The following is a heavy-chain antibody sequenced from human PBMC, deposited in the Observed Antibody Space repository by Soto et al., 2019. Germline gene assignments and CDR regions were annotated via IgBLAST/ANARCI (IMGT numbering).Heavy chain of an antibody. J-gene: IGHJ2*01. CDR2: IYYSGST. CDR3: ARAGGYYDSSGYLGPWCFDL. V-gene: IGHV4-59*01. D-gene: IGHD3-22*01. Sequence: PSETLSLTCTVSGGSISSYYWSWIRQPPGKVLEWIGYIYYSGSTNYNPSLKSRVTISVDTSKNQFSLKLSSVTAADTAVYYCARAGGYYDSSGYLGPWCFDLWVRGTLDTAS. CDR1: GGSISSYY.